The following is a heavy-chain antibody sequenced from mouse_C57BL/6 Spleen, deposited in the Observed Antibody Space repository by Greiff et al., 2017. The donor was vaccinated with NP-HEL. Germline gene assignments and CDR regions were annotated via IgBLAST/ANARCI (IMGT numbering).Heavy chain of an antibody. D-gene: IGHD2-4*01. V-gene: IGHV1-82*01. CDR3: AREGVWMITTGFAY. J-gene: IGHJ3*01. Sequence: QVHVKQSGPELVKPGASVKISCKASGYAFSSSWMNWVKQRPGKGLEWIGRIYPGDGDTNYNGKFKGKATLTADKSSSTASMQLSSLTSEDSAVYFCAREGVWMITTGFAYWGQGTLVTVSA. CDR1: GYAFSSSW. CDR2: IYPGDGDT.